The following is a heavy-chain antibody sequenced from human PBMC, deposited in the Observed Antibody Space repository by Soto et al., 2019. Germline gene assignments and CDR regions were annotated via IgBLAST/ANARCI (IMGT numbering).Heavy chain of an antibody. Sequence: PGGSLRLSCAASGFTFSSYSMNWVRQAPGKGLEWVSSISSSSSYIYYADSVKGRFTISRDNAKNSLYLQMNSLRAEDTAVYYCARDGLVVSAALGGFIDYYYGMDVWGQGTTVTVSS. CDR2: ISSSSSYI. V-gene: IGHV3-21*01. D-gene: IGHD2-2*01. CDR1: GFTFSSYS. CDR3: ARDGLVVSAALGGFIDYYYGMDV. J-gene: IGHJ6*02.